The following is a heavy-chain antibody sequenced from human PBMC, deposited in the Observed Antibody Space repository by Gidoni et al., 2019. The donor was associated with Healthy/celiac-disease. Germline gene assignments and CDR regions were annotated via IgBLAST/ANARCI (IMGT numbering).Heavy chain of an antibody. V-gene: IGHV4-34*01. Sequence: QVQLQQWGAGLLKPSETLSLTCAVYGGSFSGYSWSWIRQPPGKGLEWIGEINHSGSTNYNPSLKSRVTISVDTSKNQFSLKLSSVTAADTAVYYCARGTKGKSFPPKNYYYGMDVWGQGTTVTVSS. J-gene: IGHJ6*02. CDR2: INHSGST. CDR3: ARGTKGKSFPPKNYYYGMDV. D-gene: IGHD1-1*01. CDR1: GGSFSGYS.